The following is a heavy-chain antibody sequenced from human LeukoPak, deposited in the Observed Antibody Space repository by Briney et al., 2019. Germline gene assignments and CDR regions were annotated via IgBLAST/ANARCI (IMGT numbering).Heavy chain of an antibody. CDR3: ASGTWIQLWSLYYYYMDV. V-gene: IGHV1-8*01. D-gene: IGHD5-18*01. CDR1: GYTYTSYD. Sequence: ASVKVSCKASGYTYTSYDINWVRQATGQGLESMGWMNPNSRNTGYAQKFQGRVTMTRNTSISTAYMELSSLRSEDTAVYYCASGTWIQLWSLYYYYMDVWGKGTTVTVSS. CDR2: MNPNSRNT. J-gene: IGHJ6*03.